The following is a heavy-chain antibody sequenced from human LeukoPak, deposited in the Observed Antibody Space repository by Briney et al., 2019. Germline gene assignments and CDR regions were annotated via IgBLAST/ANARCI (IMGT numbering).Heavy chain of an antibody. Sequence: ASVKVSCKASGYTFTSYGISWVRQAPAQGLEWMGWSSAYNGNTNYAQKLQGRVTMTTDTSTSTAYMELRSLRSDDTAVYYCARGTDYDFWSGYYKFGYWFDPWGQGTLVTVSS. V-gene: IGHV1-18*01. D-gene: IGHD3-3*01. J-gene: IGHJ5*02. CDR3: ARGTDYDFWSGYYKFGYWFDP. CDR1: GYTFTSYG. CDR2: SSAYNGNT.